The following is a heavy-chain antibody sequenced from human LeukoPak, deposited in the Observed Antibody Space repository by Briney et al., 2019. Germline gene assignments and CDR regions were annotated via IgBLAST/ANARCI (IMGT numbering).Heavy chain of an antibody. Sequence: PGGSLRLSCAASGFTFSSYAMSWVRQAPGKGLEWVSAISGSGGSTYYADSVKGRFTISRDNSKNTLYLQMNSLRAEDTAVYYCAKWGYYDSSGYHAFDYWGQGTLVTVSS. V-gene: IGHV3-23*01. CDR1: GFTFSSYA. J-gene: IGHJ4*02. CDR2: ISGSGGST. CDR3: AKWGYYDSSGYHAFDY. D-gene: IGHD3-22*01.